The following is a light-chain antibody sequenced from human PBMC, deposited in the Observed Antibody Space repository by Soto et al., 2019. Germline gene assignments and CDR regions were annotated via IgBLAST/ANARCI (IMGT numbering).Light chain of an antibody. J-gene: IGKJ4*01. CDR1: QSISTY. Sequence: IQMTQSPPSLSASVEDRVTITCRASQSISTYLNWYQQKPGKAPKLLIYAASTLQSGVPSRFSGSGSGTDFTLTISCLQSEDFATYYCQQYYSYPPAFGGGTKVDIK. CDR2: AAS. V-gene: IGKV1-39*01. CDR3: QQYYSYPPA.